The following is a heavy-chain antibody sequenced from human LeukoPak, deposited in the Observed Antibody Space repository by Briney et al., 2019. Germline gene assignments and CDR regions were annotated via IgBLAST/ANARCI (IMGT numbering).Heavy chain of an antibody. CDR3: ARDFIAAAGTAVGDY. J-gene: IGHJ4*02. CDR1: GFTFSSYS. Sequence: AGGSLRLSCAASGFTFSSYSINWVRQAPGKGLEWVSSITSSSSYIYYADSVKGRFTISRDNARNSLYLQMNSLRAEDTAIYYWARDFIAAAGTAVGDYWGQGTLVTVSS. CDR2: ITSSSSYI. D-gene: IGHD6-13*01. V-gene: IGHV3-21*01.